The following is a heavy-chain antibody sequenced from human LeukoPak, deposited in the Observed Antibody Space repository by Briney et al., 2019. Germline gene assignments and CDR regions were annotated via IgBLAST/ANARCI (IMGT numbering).Heavy chain of an antibody. CDR1: GFTFSSYW. D-gene: IGHD6-13*01. J-gene: IGHJ4*02. CDR2: INSDGSST. V-gene: IGHV3-74*01. Sequence: GGSLRLSCAASGFTFSSYWMHWVRQAPGKGLVWVSRINSDGSSTSYAGSVKGRFTISRDNAKNTLYLQMNSLRAEDTAVYYCARGRAAAGTDYWGQGTLVTVSS. CDR3: ARGRAAAGTDY.